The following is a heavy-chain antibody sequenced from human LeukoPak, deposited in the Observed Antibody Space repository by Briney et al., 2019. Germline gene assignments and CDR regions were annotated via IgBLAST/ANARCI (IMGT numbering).Heavy chain of an antibody. CDR1: GFTFSSYA. CDR3: AKEGYSSSWSL. V-gene: IGHV3-23*01. CDR2: ISGSGGST. D-gene: IGHD6-13*01. J-gene: IGHJ4*02. Sequence: WGSLRLSCAASGFTFSSYAMHWVRQAPGKGLEWVSAISGSGGSTYYADSVKGRFTISRDNSKNTLYLQMNSLRAEDTAVYYCAKEGYSSSWSLWGQGTLVTVSS.